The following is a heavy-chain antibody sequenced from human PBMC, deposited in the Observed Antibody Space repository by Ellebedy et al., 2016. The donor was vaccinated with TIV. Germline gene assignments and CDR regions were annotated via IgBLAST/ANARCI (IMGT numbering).Heavy chain of an antibody. J-gene: IGHJ5*02. Sequence: GESLKISCAVSGFTFSTSWMSWVRQAPGQGLEWVANMNGDGNGRYYVDSVEGRFTISRDNTRNSLYLQMNSLRVDDTAMYYCARSYGARTSGPWGQGTLVTVPS. D-gene: IGHD3-16*01. CDR1: GFTFSTSW. CDR2: MNGDGNGR. CDR3: ARSYGARTSGP. V-gene: IGHV3-7*01.